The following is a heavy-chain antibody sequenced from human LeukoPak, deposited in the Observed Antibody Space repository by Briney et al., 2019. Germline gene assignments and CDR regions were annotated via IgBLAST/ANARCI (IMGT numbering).Heavy chain of an antibody. CDR3: AREFTGYGNTDY. J-gene: IGHJ4*02. CDR2: IRSDGVEK. Sequence: GGSLRLSCTAAGFSLSMYWMSWVRQAPGKGLEWVANIRSDGVEKYYVDSVRGRFTISTDTAKNTLYPQMNSLRADDTAVYYCAREFTGYGNTDYWGQGTLVTVSS. V-gene: IGHV3-7*03. D-gene: IGHD5-12*01. CDR1: GFSLSMYW.